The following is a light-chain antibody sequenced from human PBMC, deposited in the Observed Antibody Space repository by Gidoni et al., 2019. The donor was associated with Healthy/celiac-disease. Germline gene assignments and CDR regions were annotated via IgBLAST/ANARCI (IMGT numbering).Light chain of an antibody. J-gene: IGKJ1*01. V-gene: IGKV3-20*01. CDR2: GAS. CDR3: QQYGSSPQT. Sequence: VLTQSPGPLSLSPGERATFSCRASQSVSSSYLAWYQQKPGQAPRLLLYGASSRATGIPDRFSGSGSGTDFTLTISRLGPEDLAVYYCQQYGSSPQTFGQGTKVEIK. CDR1: QSVSSSY.